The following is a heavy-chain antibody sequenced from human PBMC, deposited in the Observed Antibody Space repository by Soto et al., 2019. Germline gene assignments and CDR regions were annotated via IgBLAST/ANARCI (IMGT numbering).Heavy chain of an antibody. CDR2: ISYDGSNK. J-gene: IGHJ4*02. CDR3: ASLIIAGGYFDY. Sequence: GGSLRLSCAASGFTFSSYGMHWVRQAPGKGLEWVAVISYDGSNKYYADSVKGRFTISRDNSKNTLYLQMNSLRAEDTAVYYCASLIIAGGYFDYWGQGTLVTVSS. CDR1: GFTFSSYG. D-gene: IGHD1-26*01. V-gene: IGHV3-30*03.